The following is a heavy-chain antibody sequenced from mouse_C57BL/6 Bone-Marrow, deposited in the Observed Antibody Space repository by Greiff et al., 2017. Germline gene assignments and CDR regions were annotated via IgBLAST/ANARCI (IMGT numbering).Heavy chain of an antibody. CDR3: ARDRITTVVAPYWYFDV. CDR1: GFTFSDYY. J-gene: IGHJ1*03. V-gene: IGHV5-16*01. CDR2: INYDGSST. Sequence: DVLLVESEGGLVQPGSSMKLSCTASGFTFSDYYMAWVRQVPEKGLEWVANINYDGSSTYYLASLKSRFIISRDTSKNILYLQMSSLKSEDTATYYCARDRITTVVAPYWYFDVWGTGTTVTVSS. D-gene: IGHD1-1*01.